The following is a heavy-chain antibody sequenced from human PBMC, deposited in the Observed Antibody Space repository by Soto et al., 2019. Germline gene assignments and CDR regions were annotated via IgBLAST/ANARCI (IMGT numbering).Heavy chain of an antibody. Sequence: QVQLVQSGAEVKKPGASVKVSCKASGYTFTSYYMHWVRQAPGQGLEWMGIINPSGGSTSYAQKFQGRVTMTRDTSTITVYMELSGLRSEDTAVYYCARDSTRITIFGVGSNWFDPWGQGTLVTVSS. V-gene: IGHV1-46*03. J-gene: IGHJ5*02. CDR2: INPSGGST. CDR1: GYTFTSYY. CDR3: ARDSTRITIFGVGSNWFDP. D-gene: IGHD3-3*01.